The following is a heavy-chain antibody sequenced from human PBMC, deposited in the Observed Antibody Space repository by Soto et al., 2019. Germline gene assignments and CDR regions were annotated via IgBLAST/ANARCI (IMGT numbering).Heavy chain of an antibody. CDR2: IDYRGST. Sequence: RPLTFSVSGASMSSGDYAWRWSRQPRGKGLAWSPYIDYRGSTYYNPSLKSRVTISVDTSKNQFSLKLSSVTAADTAVYSCARAKGVQDDYDSSAYYPLTNCYYYGMDGSGQGTTVTVSS. D-gene: IGHD3-22*01. J-gene: IGHJ6*02. CDR1: GASMSSGDYA. CDR3: ARAKGVQDDYDSSAYYPLTNCYYYGMDG. V-gene: IGHV4-30-4*01.